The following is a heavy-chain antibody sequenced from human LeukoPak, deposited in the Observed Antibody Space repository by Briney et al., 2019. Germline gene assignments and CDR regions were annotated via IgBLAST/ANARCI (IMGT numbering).Heavy chain of an antibody. V-gene: IGHV4-39*01. D-gene: IGHD5-24*01. J-gene: IGHJ4*02. CDR3: ARGLEERWLPLDY. CDR2: IYYSGST. Sequence: PSETLSLTCTVSGGSISSSSYYWGWIRQPPGKGLEWIGSIYYSGSTYYNPSLKSRVTISVDTSKNQFSLKLSSVTAADTAVYYCARGLEERWLPLDYWGQGTLVTVSS. CDR1: GGSISSSSYY.